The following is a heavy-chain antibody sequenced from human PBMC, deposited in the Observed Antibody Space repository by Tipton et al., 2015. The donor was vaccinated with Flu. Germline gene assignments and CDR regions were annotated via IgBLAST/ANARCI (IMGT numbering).Heavy chain of an antibody. Sequence: TLSLTCTVSGGSISSYYWSWIRQPAGKGLEWIGRIYTSGSTNYNPSLKSRVTMSVDTSKNHLSLRLDSVTAADTAVYYCARDACVTSWSSECGMDVWGQGTTVTV. CDR3: ARDACVTSWSSECGMDV. V-gene: IGHV4-4*07. D-gene: IGHD2-2*01. CDR1: GGSISSYY. CDR2: IYTSGST. J-gene: IGHJ6*02.